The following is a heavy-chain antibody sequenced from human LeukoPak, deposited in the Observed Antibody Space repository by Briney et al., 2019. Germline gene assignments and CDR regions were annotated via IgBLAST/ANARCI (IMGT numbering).Heavy chain of an antibody. V-gene: IGHV4-39*07. J-gene: IGHJ4*02. D-gene: IGHD3-10*01. Sequence: SETLSLTCTVSGGSISGSSYYWGWIRQPPGKGLEWIGYIYHSGTTYYNPSLQSRVTMSVDTSKNQFSLKLSSVTAVDTAVYYCARKENVYYYFDYWGQGTLVTVSS. CDR1: GGSISGSSYY. CDR3: ARKENVYYYFDY. CDR2: IYHSGTT.